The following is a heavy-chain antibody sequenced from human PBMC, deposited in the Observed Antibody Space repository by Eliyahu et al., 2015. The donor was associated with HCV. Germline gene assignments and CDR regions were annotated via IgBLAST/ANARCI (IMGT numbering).Heavy chain of an antibody. V-gene: IGHV3-7*03. Sequence: EVQLVESGGGLVQPGGSLRLSCAASGLTFSNYWMNWVRQAPGKGLEWVANIKQDGSEKYHVDSVKGRFTISRDNARNSLYLQMNSLRVEDTAVYYCVRGGPYGVSYGMDVWGQGTAVTVSS. CDR3: VRGGPYGVSYGMDV. J-gene: IGHJ6*02. CDR1: GLTFSNYW. CDR2: IKQDGSEK. D-gene: IGHD3-10*01.